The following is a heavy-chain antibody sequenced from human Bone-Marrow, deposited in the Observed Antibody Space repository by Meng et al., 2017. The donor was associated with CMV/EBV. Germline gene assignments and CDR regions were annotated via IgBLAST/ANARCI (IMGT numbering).Heavy chain of an antibody. V-gene: IGHV1-69*05. CDR1: GGTFSSYA. J-gene: IGHJ6*02. Sequence: SVKVSCKASGGTFSSYAISWVRKAPGQGLEWMGGIIPIFGTANYAQKFQGRVTITTDESTSTAYMELSSLRSEDTAVYYCARGQYYDILTALGYYGMDVWGQGTTVTVSS. D-gene: IGHD3-9*01. CDR2: IIPIFGTA. CDR3: ARGQYYDILTALGYYGMDV.